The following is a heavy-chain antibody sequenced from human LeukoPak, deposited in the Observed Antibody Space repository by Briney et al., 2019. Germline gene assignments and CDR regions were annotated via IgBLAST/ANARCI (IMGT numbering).Heavy chain of an antibody. V-gene: IGHV1-18*01. CDR3: ARAPLHEGFDI. Sequence: ASVKVSCKASGYTLASYGISWVRQAPGQGLEWMGWISANSGYTDYAQKLQGRVTMTTDTFTSTAYMELRSLTSDDTAVYYCARAPLHEGFDIWGQGTMVTVSS. CDR1: GYTLASYG. CDR2: ISANSGYT. D-gene: IGHD2-15*01. J-gene: IGHJ3*02.